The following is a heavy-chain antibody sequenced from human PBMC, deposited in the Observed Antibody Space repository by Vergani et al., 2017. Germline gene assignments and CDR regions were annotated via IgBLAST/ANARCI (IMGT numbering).Heavy chain of an antibody. D-gene: IGHD3-3*01. V-gene: IGHV1-8*01. CDR2: MNPNSGNT. CDR1: GYTFTSYD. J-gene: IGHJ4*02. Sequence: VQLVQSGAEVKKPGASVKVSCKASGYTFTSYDINWVRQATGQGLEWMGWMNPNSGNTGYAQKFQGRVTMTRNTSISTAYMELSSLRSEDTAVYYCARTTYYDFWSGYYYTTYFDYWGQGTLVTVSS. CDR3: ARTTYYDFWSGYYYTTYFDY.